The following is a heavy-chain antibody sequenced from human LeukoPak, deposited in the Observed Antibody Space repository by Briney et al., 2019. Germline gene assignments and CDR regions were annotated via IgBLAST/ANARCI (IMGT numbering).Heavy chain of an antibody. CDR1: GGSFSGYY. CDR3: ARKEGGQLVNTRRWFDP. J-gene: IGHJ5*02. CDR2: INHSGST. D-gene: IGHD6-13*01. V-gene: IGHV4-34*01. Sequence: PSETLSLTCAVYGGSFSGYYWSWIRQPPGKGLEWIGEINHSGSTIYNPSLKSRVTLSVDTSKNQFSLKLRSVTAADTAVYYCARKEGGQLVNTRRWFDPWGQGTLVTVSS.